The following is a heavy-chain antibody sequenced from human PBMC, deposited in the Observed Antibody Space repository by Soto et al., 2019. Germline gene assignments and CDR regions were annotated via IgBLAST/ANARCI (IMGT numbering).Heavy chain of an antibody. CDR2: INPNSGGT. D-gene: IGHD3-10*01. V-gene: IGHV1-2*04. J-gene: IGHJ4*02. CDR3: ARARPGAVTPPFDY. CDR1: GYTFTGYY. Sequence: ASVKVSCKASGYTFTGYYMHWVRQAPGQGLEWMGWINPNSGGTNYAQKFQGWVTMTRDTSISTAYMELSRLRSDDTAVYYCARARPGAVTPPFDYWGQGTLVTVSS.